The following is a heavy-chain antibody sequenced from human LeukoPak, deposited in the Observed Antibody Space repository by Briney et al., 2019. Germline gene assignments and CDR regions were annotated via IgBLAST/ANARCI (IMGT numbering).Heavy chain of an antibody. Sequence: PGGSLRLSCAASGFTFSDYYMSWIRQAPGKGLEWVSYISTGSSTMYYAGSVKGRFTISRDNAKNSLYLQMNSLRAEDTAVYYCARGPPLFDPWGQGTLVTVSS. CDR1: GFTFSDYY. J-gene: IGHJ5*02. CDR3: ARGPPLFDP. V-gene: IGHV3-11*04. CDR2: ISTGSSTM.